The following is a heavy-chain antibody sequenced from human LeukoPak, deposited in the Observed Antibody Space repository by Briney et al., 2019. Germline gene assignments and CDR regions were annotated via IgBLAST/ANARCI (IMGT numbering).Heavy chain of an antibody. CDR1: GYTFTGYF. CDR3: AREPVEWDY. CDR2: IDPNSGGT. J-gene: IGHJ4*02. D-gene: IGHD2-8*01. V-gene: IGHV1-2*02. Sequence: ASVKVSCKASGYTFTGYFMHWVRQAPGQGPEWMGWIDPNSGGTNYAQKFQGRVTMTRDTSINTTYMELSRLKSDDTAVYYCAREPVEWDYWGQGTLVTVSS.